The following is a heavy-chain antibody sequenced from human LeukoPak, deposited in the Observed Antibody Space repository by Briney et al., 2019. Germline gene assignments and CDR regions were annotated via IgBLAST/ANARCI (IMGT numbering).Heavy chain of an antibody. CDR2: ISSSSTYI. CDR3: AREGEYSSSSKEFDY. CDR1: GFTFSSYT. J-gene: IGHJ4*02. Sequence: GGSLRLSCAASGFTFSSYTMSWVRQAPGKGLEWVSSISSSSTYIYYADSVKGRLTISRDNAKNSLYLQMNSLRAEDTAVYYCAREGEYSSSSKEFDYWGQGTLVTVSS. D-gene: IGHD6-13*01. V-gene: IGHV3-21*01.